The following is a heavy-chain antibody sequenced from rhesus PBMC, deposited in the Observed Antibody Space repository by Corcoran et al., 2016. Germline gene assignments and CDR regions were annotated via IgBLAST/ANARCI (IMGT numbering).Heavy chain of an antibody. CDR1: GYTFTSYY. J-gene: IGHJ4*01. CDR2: INPSNGNT. Sequence: QVQLVQSGAEVKKPGTSVKLSCKASGYTFTSYYINWGRQAPGQGLEWVEWINPSNGNTGYAQRFQGRVTMTRDTSTSTAYMELNSLRSEDTAVYYCARSSGSNLFDYWGQGVLVTVSS. V-gene: IGHV1-200*01. D-gene: IGHD4-23*01. CDR3: ARSSGSNLFDY.